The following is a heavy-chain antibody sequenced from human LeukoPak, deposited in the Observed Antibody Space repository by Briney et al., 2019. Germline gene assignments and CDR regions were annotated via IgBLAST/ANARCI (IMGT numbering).Heavy chain of an antibody. CDR1: GYTFTGYY. CDR3: AGDLGRDGYNYSY. V-gene: IGHV1-2*02. CDR2: INPNSGGT. J-gene: IGHJ4*02. D-gene: IGHD5-24*01. Sequence: ASVKVSCKASGYTFTGYYMHWVRQAPGQGLEWMGWINPNSGGTNYAQKFQGRVTMTRDTSISTAYMELSRLRSDDTAVYYCAGDLGRDGYNYSYWGQGTLVTVSS.